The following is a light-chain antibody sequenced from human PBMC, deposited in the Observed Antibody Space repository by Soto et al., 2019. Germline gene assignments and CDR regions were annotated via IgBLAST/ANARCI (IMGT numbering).Light chain of an antibody. CDR1: SSDVGAYNS. CDR2: EVN. V-gene: IGLV2-14*01. CDR3: SSYTTTNTYV. Sequence: QSALPQPASVSGSPGQSITVSCTGTSSDVGAYNSVSWYQQEPGKAPKLMIYEVNNRFSGISNRFSGSKSGNTASLTISGLQAEDEADYYCSSYTTTNTYVLGTGTKVTVL. J-gene: IGLJ1*01.